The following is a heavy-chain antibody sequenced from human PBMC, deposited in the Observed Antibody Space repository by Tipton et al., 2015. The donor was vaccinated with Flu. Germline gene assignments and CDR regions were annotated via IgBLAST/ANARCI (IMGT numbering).Heavy chain of an antibody. CDR2: IYYSGST. CDR3: AGSRAAMIGFYWFDP. V-gene: IGHV4-39*07. D-gene: IGHD2-2*01. Sequence: TLSLTCTVSGGSISSSSYYWGWIRQPPGKGLEWIGSIYYSGSTYYNPSLKSRFTISVDTSKNQFSLKLSSVTAADTAVYYCAGSRAAMIGFYWFDPWGQGTLVTVSS. J-gene: IGHJ5*02. CDR1: GGSISSSSYY.